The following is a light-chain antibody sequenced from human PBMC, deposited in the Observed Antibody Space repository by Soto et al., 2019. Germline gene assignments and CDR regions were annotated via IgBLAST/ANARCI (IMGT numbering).Light chain of an antibody. CDR2: LVS. CDR1: QSLLHINGYNY. Sequence: DIVVTQSPLSLPVTPGEPASISCRSSQSLLHINGYNYLDWYLQKPGQSPQLLIYLVSSRASGVPDRFSGSESGKDFTIKISRVELEVFGVYYCIKPIQPPFTFGGGTKV. CDR3: IKPIQPPFT. V-gene: IGKV2-28*01. J-gene: IGKJ4*01.